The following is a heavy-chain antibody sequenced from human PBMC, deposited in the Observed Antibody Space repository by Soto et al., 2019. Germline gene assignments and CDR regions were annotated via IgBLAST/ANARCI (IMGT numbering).Heavy chain of an antibody. V-gene: IGHV3-23*01. CDR2: FSGGRDTT. CDR1: GFTFSSYA. Sequence: HPGGSLRLSCVASGFTFSSYAMSWVRQAPGQRLEWVATFSGGRDTTWHADSVKGRFTVSRDSSKNTLSLQMNSLRPEDTALYYCAKATSATCTGSICYFFDYWGQGTLFTVSS. J-gene: IGHJ4*02. D-gene: IGHD2-8*02. CDR3: AKATSATCTGSICYFFDY.